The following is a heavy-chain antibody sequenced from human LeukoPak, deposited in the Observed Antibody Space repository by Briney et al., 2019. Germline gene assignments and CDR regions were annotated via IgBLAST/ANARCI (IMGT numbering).Heavy chain of an antibody. CDR2: INDYTGDT. Sequence: SETLSPTCTVYGGSFTDYFWTWIRQSPGKGLEWIGEINDYTGDTNYNPSLNSRVSISLEKSKNQFSLELRSVTAADTAVYYCAKGRIAKIVVVHSFSYGMDVWGQGTTVTVSS. V-gene: IGHV4-34*01. J-gene: IGHJ6*02. D-gene: IGHD3-22*01. CDR3: AKGRIAKIVVVHSFSYGMDV. CDR1: GGSFTDYF.